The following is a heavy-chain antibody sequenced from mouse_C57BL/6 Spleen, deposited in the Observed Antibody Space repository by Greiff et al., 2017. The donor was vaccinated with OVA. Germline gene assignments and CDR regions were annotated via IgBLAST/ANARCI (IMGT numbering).Heavy chain of an antibody. CDR3: ARTAQTYYFDY. D-gene: IGHD3-2*02. V-gene: IGHV1-50*01. CDR2: IDPSDSYT. J-gene: IGHJ2*01. CDR1: GYTFTSYW. Sequence: QVQLQQPGAELVKPGASVKLSCKASGYTFTSYWMQWVKQRPGQGLEWIGEIDPSDSYTNYNQKFKGKATLTVDTSSSTAYMQLSSLTSEDSAVYYYARTAQTYYFDYWGQGTTLTVSS.